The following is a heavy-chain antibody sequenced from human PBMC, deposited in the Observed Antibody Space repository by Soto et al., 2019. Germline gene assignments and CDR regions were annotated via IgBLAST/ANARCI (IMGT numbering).Heavy chain of an antibody. CDR3: ARDGQLGYCSSTSCSGFDY. CDR1: GFTFSSYG. J-gene: IGHJ4*02. D-gene: IGHD2-2*01. Sequence: PGGSLRLSCAASGFTFSSYGMHWVRQAPGRGLEWVAVIWYDGSNKYYADSVKGRFTISRDNSKNTLYLQMNSLRAEDTAVYCCARDGQLGYCSSTSCSGFDYWGQGTLVTVSS. V-gene: IGHV3-33*01. CDR2: IWYDGSNK.